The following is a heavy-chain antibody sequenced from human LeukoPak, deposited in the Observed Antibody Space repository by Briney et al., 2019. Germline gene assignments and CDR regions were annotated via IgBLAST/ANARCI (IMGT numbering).Heavy chain of an antibody. CDR3: ARDKAAIEFIRWFDP. Sequence: PGGSLRLSCAASGFTFSSYGMHWVRQAPGKGLEWVSYISSSSSTIYYADSVKGRFTISRDNAKNSLYLQMNSLRAEDTAVYYCARDKAAIEFIRWFDPWGQGTLVTVSS. CDR1: GFTFSSYG. J-gene: IGHJ5*02. CDR2: ISSSSSTI. D-gene: IGHD2-2*02. V-gene: IGHV3-48*04.